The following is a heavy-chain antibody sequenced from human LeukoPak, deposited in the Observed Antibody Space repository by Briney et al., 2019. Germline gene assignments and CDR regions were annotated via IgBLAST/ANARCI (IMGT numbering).Heavy chain of an antibody. D-gene: IGHD3-9*01. V-gene: IGHV4-34*01. Sequence: SETLSLTCAAYGGSFSGYYWSWIRQPPGKGLEWIGEINHSGSTNYNPSLKSRVTISVDTSKNQFSLKLSSVTAADTAVYYCARGGRITIFPFDYWGQGTLVTVSS. CDR2: INHSGST. CDR1: GGSFSGYY. J-gene: IGHJ4*02. CDR3: ARGGRITIFPFDY.